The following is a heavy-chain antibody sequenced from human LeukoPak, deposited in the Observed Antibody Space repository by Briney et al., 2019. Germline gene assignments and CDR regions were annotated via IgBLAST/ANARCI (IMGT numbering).Heavy chain of an antibody. CDR1: GGSISSYY. CDR2: IYYSGCT. V-gene: IGHV4-59*01. D-gene: IGHD6-19*01. Sequence: PSETLALTCTVSGGSISSYYRSWIRQPPGKGLEGIGYIYYSGCTNYNPSLKSRVTISVDTSKNQFSLKLSSVTAADTAVYYCARTYSSGWLVWFDPWGQGTLVTVST. CDR3: ARTYSSGWLVWFDP. J-gene: IGHJ5*02.